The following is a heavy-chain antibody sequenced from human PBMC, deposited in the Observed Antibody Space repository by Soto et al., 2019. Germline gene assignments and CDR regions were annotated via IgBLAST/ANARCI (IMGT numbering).Heavy chain of an antibody. Sequence: PSETLSLTCTVSGASISSYYWSWIRQPPGKGLEWIGYIYYSGSTNYNPSLKSRVTISVDTSKNQFSLKLSSVPAADTAVYYCARRWGRTFDYWGQGTLVTVS. D-gene: IGHD7-27*01. V-gene: IGHV4-59*08. CDR1: GASISSYY. CDR3: ARRWGRTFDY. CDR2: IYYSGST. J-gene: IGHJ4*02.